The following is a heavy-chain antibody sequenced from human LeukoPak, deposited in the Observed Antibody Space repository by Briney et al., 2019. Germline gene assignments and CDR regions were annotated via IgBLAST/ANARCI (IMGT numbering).Heavy chain of an antibody. D-gene: IGHD1-26*01. V-gene: IGHV3-30-3*01. CDR2: ISHDGSES. CDR1: GLSVRDYW. J-gene: IGHJ4*02. Sequence: TGGSLRLSCAASGLSVRDYWMHWVRQAPGKGLEWVSFISHDGSESFHTESVKGRFTISRDNFKNTVDLQVSGLKEEDTAVYYCARDWGQRGVGATLANWGQGTLVIVSS. CDR3: ARDWGQRGVGATLAN.